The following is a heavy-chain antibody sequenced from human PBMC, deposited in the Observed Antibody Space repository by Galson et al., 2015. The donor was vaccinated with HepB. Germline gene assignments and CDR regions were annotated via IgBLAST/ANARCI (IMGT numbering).Heavy chain of an antibody. J-gene: IGHJ3*02. CDR2: IIPIFGTA. D-gene: IGHD2-2*01. CDR3: ARERFVVVPAAAKDAFDI. Sequence: SVKVSCKASGGTFSSYAISWVRQAPGQGLEWMGGIIPIFGTANYAQKFQGRVTITADESTSTAYMELSSLRSEDTAVYYCARERFVVVPAAAKDAFDIWGQGTMVTVSS. V-gene: IGHV1-69*13. CDR1: GGTFSSYA.